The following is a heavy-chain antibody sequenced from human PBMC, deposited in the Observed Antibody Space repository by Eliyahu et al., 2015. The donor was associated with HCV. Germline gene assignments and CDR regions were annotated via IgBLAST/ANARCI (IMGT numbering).Heavy chain of an antibody. V-gene: IGHV3-21*01. Sequence: GKGLEWVSSISSSSSYIYYADSVKGRFTISRDNAKNSLYLQMNTLRAEDTAVYYCARDLLLDLYYYGMDVWGQGTTVTVSS. D-gene: IGHD2-15*01. J-gene: IGHJ6*02. CDR2: ISSSSSYI. CDR3: ARDLLLDLYYYGMDV.